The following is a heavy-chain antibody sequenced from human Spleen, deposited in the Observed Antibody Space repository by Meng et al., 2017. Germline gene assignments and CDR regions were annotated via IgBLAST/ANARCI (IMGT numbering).Heavy chain of an antibody. D-gene: IGHD2-2*02. CDR3: ARGAIATIRSLDP. Sequence: LRKWGGGLLKPSGTLSLSSAVYGGAFIDHYWTWIRQAPGKGLEWIGEIEYSGSTNYNPSLQNRVTVSVDTIKKQFSLKLTSLTAADTAVYYCARGAIATIRSLDPWGQGTLVTVSS. CDR2: IEYSGST. J-gene: IGHJ5*02. CDR1: GGAFIDHY. V-gene: IGHV4-34*01.